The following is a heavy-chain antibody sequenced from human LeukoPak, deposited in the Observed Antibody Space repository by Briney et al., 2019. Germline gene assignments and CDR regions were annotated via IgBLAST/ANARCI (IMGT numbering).Heavy chain of an antibody. D-gene: IGHD2-15*01. CDR3: AKDSVVVAATILNY. V-gene: IGHV3-23*01. CDR2: ISGSGGST. Sequence: GGSLRLSCAASGLTFSSYAMSWVRQAPGKGLEWVSAISGSGGSTYYADSVKGRFTISRDNSKNTLYLQMNSLRAEDTAVYYCAKDSVVVAATILNYWGQGTLVTVSS. CDR1: GLTFSSYA. J-gene: IGHJ4*02.